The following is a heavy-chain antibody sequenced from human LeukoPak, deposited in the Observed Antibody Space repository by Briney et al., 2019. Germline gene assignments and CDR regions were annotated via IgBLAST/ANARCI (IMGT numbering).Heavy chain of an antibody. J-gene: IGHJ4*02. CDR1: GGTFSIYA. CDR2: IIPIFGTA. D-gene: IGHD6-13*01. V-gene: IGHV1-69*06. Sequence: ASVKVSCKASGGTFSIYAISWVRQAPGQGLEWMGGIIPIFGTANYAQKFQGRVTITADKSTSTAYMELSSLRSEDTAVYYCATYGTLAGTLGYWGQGTLVTVSS. CDR3: ATYGTLAGTLGY.